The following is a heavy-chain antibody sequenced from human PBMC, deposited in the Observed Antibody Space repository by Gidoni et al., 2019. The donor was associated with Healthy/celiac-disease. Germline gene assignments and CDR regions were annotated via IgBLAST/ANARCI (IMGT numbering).Heavy chain of an antibody. CDR1: GYTLTELS. D-gene: IGHD1-26*01. J-gene: IGHJ6*02. CDR3: ATVEVGATSPYYYYYGMDV. V-gene: IGHV1-24*01. CDR2: FDPEDGET. Sequence: QVQLVQSGAEVKTPGASVKVSCKVSGYTLTELSMHWVRPAPGKGLEWMGGFDPEDGETIYAQKFQGRVTMTEDTSTDTAYMELSSLRSEDTAVYYCATVEVGATSPYYYYYGMDVWGQGTTVTVSS.